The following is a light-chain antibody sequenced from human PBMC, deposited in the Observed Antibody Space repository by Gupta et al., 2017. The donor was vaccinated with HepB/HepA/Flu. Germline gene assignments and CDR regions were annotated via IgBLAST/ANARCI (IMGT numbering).Light chain of an antibody. CDR1: QSVSSF. J-gene: IGKJ4*01. CDR2: DAF. CDR3: QQRSNGLT. V-gene: IGKV3-11*01. Sequence: EIVLTQSPAPLSLSPGERATLSCRASQSVSSFLAWYQQKPDQAPRLLIYDAFNRATGIPARFSGSGSGTDFTLTISSLEPEDFAVYYCQQRSNGLTFGGGTRVEIK.